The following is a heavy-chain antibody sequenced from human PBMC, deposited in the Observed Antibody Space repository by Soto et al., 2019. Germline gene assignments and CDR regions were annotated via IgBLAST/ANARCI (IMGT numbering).Heavy chain of an antibody. V-gene: IGHV4-59*01. CDR2: IYYSGST. J-gene: IGHJ3*02. CDR1: GGSISSYY. D-gene: IGHD4-17*01. CDR3: AGQDYGEDAFDI. Sequence: SETLSLTCTVSGGSISSYYWSWIRQPPGKGLEWIGYIYYSGSTNYNPSLKSRVTISVDTSKNQFSLKLSSVTAADTAVYYCAGQDYGEDAFDIWGQGTMVTVSS.